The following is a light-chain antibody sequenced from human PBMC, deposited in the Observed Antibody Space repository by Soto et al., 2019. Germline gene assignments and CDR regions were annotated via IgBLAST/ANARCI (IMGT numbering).Light chain of an antibody. J-gene: IGKJ1*01. V-gene: IGKV1-5*03. CDR1: QTIXSG. Sequence: IRVTHSASRLCGSAGDRLTTTCRASQTIXSGFAWYQQKPGKAPKILXYKASTLKRGGPSRLSGSGSGTEFTLTISSLQPDYFATYYCQHYKSYSDAFGQGTKVDI. CDR2: KAS. CDR3: QHYKSYSDA.